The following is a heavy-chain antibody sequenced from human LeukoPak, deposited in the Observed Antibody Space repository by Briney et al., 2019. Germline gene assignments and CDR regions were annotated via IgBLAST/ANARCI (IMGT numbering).Heavy chain of an antibody. V-gene: IGHV4-34*01. D-gene: IGHD4-17*01. Sequence: SETLSLTCAVYGGSFSGYYWSWIRQPPGKGLEWIGEINHSGSTNYNPSLKSRVTISVDTSKNQFSLKLSSVTAADTAVYYCAAKGDGDYVFDYWGQGTLVTVSS. CDR3: AAKGDGDYVFDY. J-gene: IGHJ4*02. CDR1: GGSFSGYY. CDR2: INHSGST.